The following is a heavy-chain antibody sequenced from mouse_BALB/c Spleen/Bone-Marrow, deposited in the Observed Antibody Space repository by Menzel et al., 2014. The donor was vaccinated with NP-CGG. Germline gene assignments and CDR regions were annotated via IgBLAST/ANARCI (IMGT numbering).Heavy chain of an antibody. D-gene: IGHD2-14*01. Sequence: QVQLQQSGAELMKPGASVKISCKATGYTFSSYWIEWVKQRPGHGLEWIGEILPGSGSTNYNEKFKGKATFTADTSSNXAYMQLSSLTSADSAVYFCARGGVRGGYWYFDVWGAGTTVTVSS. V-gene: IGHV1-9*01. CDR1: GYTFSSYW. CDR2: ILPGSGST. CDR3: ARGGVRGGYWYFDV. J-gene: IGHJ1*01.